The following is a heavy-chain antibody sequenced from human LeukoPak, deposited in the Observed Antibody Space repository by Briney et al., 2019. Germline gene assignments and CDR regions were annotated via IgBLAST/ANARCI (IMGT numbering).Heavy chain of an antibody. V-gene: IGHV4-59*08. D-gene: IGHD6-19*01. CDR1: GGSSSSYS. CDR3: ARWDDSAWGFGN. Sequence: SETLSLTCIVSGGSSSSYSWNWIRQSPGKGLEWVGYISHSGTTSYNSSLKSRVTISVDTSKNQLSLKLTSVTAADTAVYYCARWDDSAWGFGNWGPGTLVTVSS. CDR2: ISHSGTT. J-gene: IGHJ4*02.